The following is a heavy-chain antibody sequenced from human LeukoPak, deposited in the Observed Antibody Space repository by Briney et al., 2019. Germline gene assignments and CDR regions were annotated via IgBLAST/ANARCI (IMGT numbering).Heavy chain of an antibody. CDR3: ARDKEIAAAGPYYYYGMDV. CDR1: GFTFSDYY. Sequence: GGSLRLSCAASGFTFSDYYMSWIRQAPGKGLEWVSYISSSGSTIYYADSVKGRFTISRDNSKNTLYLQMNSLRAEDTAVYYCARDKEIAAAGPYYYYGMDVWGQGTTVTVSS. V-gene: IGHV3-11*04. D-gene: IGHD6-13*01. J-gene: IGHJ6*02. CDR2: ISSSGSTI.